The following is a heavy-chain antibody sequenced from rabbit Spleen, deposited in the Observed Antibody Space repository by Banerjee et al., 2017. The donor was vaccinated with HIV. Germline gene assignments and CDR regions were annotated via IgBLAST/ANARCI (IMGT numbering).Heavy chain of an antibody. V-gene: IGHV1S40*01. D-gene: IGHD1-1*01. CDR3: ARDLTGVIGWNFNL. Sequence: QSLEESGGDLVKPGASLTLTCIASGVSFNSGYDMCWVRQAPGKGPEFIACIYNGDGSTYYASWVNGRFTVSKTSSTTVTLRMTTLTGADTATYFCARDLTGVIGWNFNLWGPGTLVTVS. CDR2: IYNGDGST. CDR1: GVSFNSGYD. J-gene: IGHJ4*01.